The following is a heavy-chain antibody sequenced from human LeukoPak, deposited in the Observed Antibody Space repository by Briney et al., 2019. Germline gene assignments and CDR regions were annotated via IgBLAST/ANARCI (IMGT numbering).Heavy chain of an antibody. CDR2: IIPIFGIA. CDR3: ARNRPNVVPAALFGYYYSMDV. CDR1: GGTFSSYA. J-gene: IGHJ6*02. D-gene: IGHD2-2*01. V-gene: IGHV1-69*04. Sequence: VASVKVSCKASGGTFSSYAISWVRQAPGQGLEWMGRIIPIFGIANYAQKFQGRVTITADKSTSTAYMELSSLRSEDTAVYYCARNRPNVVPAALFGYYYSMDVWGQGTTVTVSS.